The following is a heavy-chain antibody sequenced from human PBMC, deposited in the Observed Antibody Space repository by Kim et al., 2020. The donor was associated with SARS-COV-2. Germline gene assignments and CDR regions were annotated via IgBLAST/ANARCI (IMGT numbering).Heavy chain of an antibody. CDR3: AISPGGFWSGYLYYYYGMDV. J-gene: IGHJ6*02. D-gene: IGHD3-3*01. Sequence: RFTISRDNAKNSLYLQMNSLRAEDTAVYYCAISPGGFWSGYLYYYYGMDVWGQGTTVTVSS. V-gene: IGHV3-48*03.